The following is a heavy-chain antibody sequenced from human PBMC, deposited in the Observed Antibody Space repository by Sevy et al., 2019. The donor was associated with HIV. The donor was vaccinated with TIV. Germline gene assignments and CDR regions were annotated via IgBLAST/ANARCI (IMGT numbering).Heavy chain of an antibody. Sequence: GGSLRLSCAASGFTFSSYSMNWVRQAPGKGLEWVSSISSSSSYIYYADSVKGRFTISRDNAKNSLYLQMNSLRAEDTAVYYCARDDSRGYYYYMGVWGKGTTVTVSS. J-gene: IGHJ6*03. V-gene: IGHV3-21*01. CDR1: GFTFSSYS. D-gene: IGHD6-13*01. CDR3: ARDDSRGYYYYMGV. CDR2: ISSSSSYI.